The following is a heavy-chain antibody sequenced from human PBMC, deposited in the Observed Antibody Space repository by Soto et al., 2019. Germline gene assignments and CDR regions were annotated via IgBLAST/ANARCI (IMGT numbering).Heavy chain of an antibody. Sequence: QITLKESGPTLVKPTQTLTLTCTFSGFSLSTSGVGVGWIRQPPGKALAWLALIYWDDDKRYSPSLKSRLTITKDTSKNQVVLTMTNMDPVDTATYYCAVRGYYLNWFDPWGQGTLVTVSS. D-gene: IGHD3-22*01. CDR2: IYWDDDK. CDR1: GFSLSTSGVG. CDR3: AVRGYYLNWFDP. J-gene: IGHJ5*02. V-gene: IGHV2-5*02.